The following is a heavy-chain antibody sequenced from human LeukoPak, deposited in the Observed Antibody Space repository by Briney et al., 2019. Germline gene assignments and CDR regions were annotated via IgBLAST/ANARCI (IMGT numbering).Heavy chain of an antibody. V-gene: IGHV3-11*01. J-gene: IGHJ4*02. CDR2: ISSSGSTI. CDR3: ARLDSSGYYYVY. Sequence: GGSLRLSCAASGFTLSDYYMSWIRQAPGKGLEWVSYISSSGSTIYYADSVKGRFTISRDNAKNSLYLQMNSLRAEDTAVYYCARLDSSGYYYVYWGQGTLVTVSS. CDR1: GFTLSDYY. D-gene: IGHD3-22*01.